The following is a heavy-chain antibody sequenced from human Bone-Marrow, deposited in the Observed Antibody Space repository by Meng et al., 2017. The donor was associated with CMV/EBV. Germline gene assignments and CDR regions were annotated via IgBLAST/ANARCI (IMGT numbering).Heavy chain of an antibody. D-gene: IGHD3-22*01. Sequence: GGSLRLSCAASGFSFNYYAMHWVRQAPGKGLEWVAVISYDGSNQYYADSVEGRFTISRDNAKNTLYLQMTSLRAEDTAVYYCAKDIQSGFFDYWGQGTLVTVYS. CDR3: AKDIQSGFFDY. CDR1: GFSFNYYA. V-gene: IGHV3-30-3*01. CDR2: ISYDGSNQ. J-gene: IGHJ4*02.